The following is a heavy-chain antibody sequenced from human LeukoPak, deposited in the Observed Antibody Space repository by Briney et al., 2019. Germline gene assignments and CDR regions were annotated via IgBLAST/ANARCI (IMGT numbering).Heavy chain of an antibody. CDR2: INHSGST. J-gene: IGHJ4*02. D-gene: IGHD1-14*01. Sequence: SETLSLTCAVYGGSFSGYYWSWIRQPPGEGLEWIGEINHSGSTNYNPSLKSRVTISVDTSKNQFSLKLSSVTAADTTVYYCTRGSQVHTEIDYWGQGTLVTVSS. CDR1: GGSFSGYY. CDR3: TRGSQVHTEIDY. V-gene: IGHV4-34*01.